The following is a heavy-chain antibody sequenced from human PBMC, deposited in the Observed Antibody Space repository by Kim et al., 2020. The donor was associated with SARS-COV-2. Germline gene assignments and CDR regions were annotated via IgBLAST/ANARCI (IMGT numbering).Heavy chain of an antibody. V-gene: IGHV3-13*01. D-gene: IGHD3-22*01. Sequence: GGSLRLSCAASGFTFSSYDMHWVRQATGKGLEWVSAIGTAGDTYYPGSVKGRFTISRENAKNSLYLQMNSLRAGDTAVYYCARVTRYRTSSGYFVSYPDYWGQGTLVTVSS. CDR3: ARVTRYRTSSGYFVSYPDY. CDR2: IGTAGDT. J-gene: IGHJ4*02. CDR1: GFTFSSYD.